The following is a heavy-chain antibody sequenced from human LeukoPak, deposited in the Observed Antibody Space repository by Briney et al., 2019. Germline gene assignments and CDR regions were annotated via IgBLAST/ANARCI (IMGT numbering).Heavy chain of an antibody. D-gene: IGHD3-10*01. CDR3: ARVPPLLWFGELWGAFDI. J-gene: IGHJ3*02. V-gene: IGHV1-8*01. Sequence: ASVKVSCKASGYTFTSYDINWVRQATGQGLEWMGWMNPNSGNTGYAQKFQGRVTMTRNTSISTAYMELSSLRSEDTAVYYCARVPPLLWFGELWGAFDIWGQGTMVTVSS. CDR1: GYTFTSYD. CDR2: MNPNSGNT.